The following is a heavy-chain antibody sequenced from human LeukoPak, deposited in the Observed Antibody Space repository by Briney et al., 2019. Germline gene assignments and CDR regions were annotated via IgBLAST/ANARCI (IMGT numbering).Heavy chain of an antibody. CDR2: ISSSTIYI. CDR3: ARENSGEGFDY. V-gene: IGHV3-21*06. CDR1: GFTFSSYS. Sequence: TGGSLRLPCAASGFTFSSYSMNWVRQAPGKGLEWVSSISSSTIYIYDADSVKGRFTISRDNAKNTLYLEMNSLRAEDTAMYYCARENSGEGFDYWSQGTLVTVSS. D-gene: IGHD1-14*01. J-gene: IGHJ4*02.